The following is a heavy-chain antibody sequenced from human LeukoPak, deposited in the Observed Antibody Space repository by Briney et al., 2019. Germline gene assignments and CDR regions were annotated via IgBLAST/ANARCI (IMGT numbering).Heavy chain of an antibody. Sequence: GGSLRLSCTASGFTFSGYSMTWFRQAQGKGLEWVSSFGTRSTSIYHAGSVKGRFAISRDNAKNSLYLQMNSLRAEDTAVYYCAREVSEGFDFWGQGTLVTVSS. CDR3: AREVSEGFDF. D-gene: IGHD3-22*01. CDR1: GFTFSGYS. V-gene: IGHV3-21*01. CDR2: FGTRSTSI. J-gene: IGHJ4*02.